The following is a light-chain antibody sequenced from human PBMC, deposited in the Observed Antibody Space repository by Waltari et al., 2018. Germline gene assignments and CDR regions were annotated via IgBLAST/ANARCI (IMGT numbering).Light chain of an antibody. V-gene: IGLV3-9*01. CDR2: RDS. CDR3: QVWDSSWV. J-gene: IGLJ3*02. Sequence: SYELTQPLSVSVALGQTARITCGGNNIGSKNVHWYQQKPGQAPVLGIYRDSNRPSGIPERFSGSNSGNTATLTISRAQAGDEADYYCQVWDSSWVFGGGTKLTVL. CDR1: NIGSKN.